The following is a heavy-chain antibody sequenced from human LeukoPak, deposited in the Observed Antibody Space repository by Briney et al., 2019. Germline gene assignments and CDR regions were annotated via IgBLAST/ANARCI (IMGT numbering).Heavy chain of an antibody. V-gene: IGHV3-23*01. CDR1: GFTFSSYA. CDR2: ISGSSGST. J-gene: IGHJ4*02. Sequence: GGSLRLSCAASGFTFSSYAMSWVRQAPGKGLEWVSAISGSSGSTYYTDSVKGRFTISRDNSKNTLYLQMNSLSAEDTAIYYCAKINFWSGYNFDYWGQGTLVTVSS. D-gene: IGHD3-3*01. CDR3: AKINFWSGYNFDY.